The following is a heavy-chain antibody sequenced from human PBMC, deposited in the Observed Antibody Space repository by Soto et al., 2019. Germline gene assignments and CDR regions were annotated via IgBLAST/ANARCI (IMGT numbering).Heavy chain of an antibody. D-gene: IGHD6-13*01. CDR1: GYDFTAYD. CDR2: MNPINGAA. CDR3: GRGPSPRAPAGGTPYYYAMDV. Sequence: ASVKVSCKASGYDFTAYDINGVRQASGQGLEWMGWMNPINGAAGSARRFQGRISMTRNTATGTAYLELTSLRSDDSAAYYCGRGPSPRAPAGGTPYYYAMDVWGQGTTVTVSS. J-gene: IGHJ6*02. V-gene: IGHV1-8*02.